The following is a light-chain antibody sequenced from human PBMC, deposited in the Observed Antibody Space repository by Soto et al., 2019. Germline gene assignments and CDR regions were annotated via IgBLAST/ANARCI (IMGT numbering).Light chain of an antibody. CDR3: LQHNSYPLT. Sequence: EIQMTQSPSSLSASVGDRVTITCQASQGISTYLNWYQQKPGKAPKLLIYAASSLQSGVPSRFSGSGSETDFTLTISSLQPEDFATYYCLQHNSYPLTFGGGTKVDIK. J-gene: IGKJ4*01. V-gene: IGKV1-17*01. CDR1: QGISTY. CDR2: AAS.